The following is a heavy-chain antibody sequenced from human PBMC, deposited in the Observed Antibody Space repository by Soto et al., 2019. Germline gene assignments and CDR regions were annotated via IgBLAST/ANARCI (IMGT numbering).Heavy chain of an antibody. D-gene: IGHD6-13*01. V-gene: IGHV3-23*01. CDR3: AKVKGTATGTRFRDFDI. CDR1: GFTFSSYA. CDR2: ISGSGGST. Sequence: EVQLLESGGGLVQPGGSLRLSCAASGFTFSSYAMSWVRQAPGKGLGWVSAISGSGGSTYYADAVKGRFTISRDNSKNTLDLQMNSQRAEDTAVYYCAKVKGTATGTRFRDFDIWGQGTMVTASS. J-gene: IGHJ3*02.